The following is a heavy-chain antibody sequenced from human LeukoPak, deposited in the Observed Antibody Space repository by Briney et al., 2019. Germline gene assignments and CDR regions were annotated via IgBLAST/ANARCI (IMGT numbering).Heavy chain of an antibody. CDR2: TYYRSKWYN. Sequence: SQTLSLTCAISGDSVSSNSAAWNWFRQSPSRGVEWLGRTYYRSKWYNDYAVSVKSRIAINPDTSKNQFSLHLNSVTPEETAVYYCARESTYGAIDYWGQGTLVTVSS. CDR1: GDSVSSNSAA. CDR3: ARESTYGAIDY. D-gene: IGHD4-17*01. J-gene: IGHJ4*02. V-gene: IGHV6-1*01.